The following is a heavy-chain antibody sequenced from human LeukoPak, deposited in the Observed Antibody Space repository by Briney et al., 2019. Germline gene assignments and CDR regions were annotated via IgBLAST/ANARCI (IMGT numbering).Heavy chain of an antibody. Sequence: SETLSLTCTVSGGSISSYYWTWIRQPPGKGLEWIGYFFYRGGTNHNPSLKSRVSISVDTSKNQFSLKLTSVTAADTAVYYCARQTGSWDVFGYWGQGTLVTVSS. CDR2: FFYRGGT. D-gene: IGHD6-13*01. CDR1: GGSISSYY. J-gene: IGHJ4*02. CDR3: ARQTGSWDVFGY. V-gene: IGHV4-59*01.